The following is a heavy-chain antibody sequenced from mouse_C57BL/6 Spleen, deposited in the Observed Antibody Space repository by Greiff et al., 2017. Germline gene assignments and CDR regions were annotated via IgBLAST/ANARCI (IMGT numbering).Heavy chain of an antibody. D-gene: IGHD1-1*01. J-gene: IGHJ2*01. Sequence: EVKVVESGGGLVKPGGSLKLSCAASGFTFSSYAMSWVRQTPEKRLEWVATISDGGSYTYYPDNVKGRFTISRDNAKNNLYLQMSPLKSEDTAMYYCARRGGSTHFDYWGQGTTLTVSS. CDR2: ISDGGSYT. CDR1: GFTFSSYA. V-gene: IGHV5-4*03. CDR3: ARRGGSTHFDY.